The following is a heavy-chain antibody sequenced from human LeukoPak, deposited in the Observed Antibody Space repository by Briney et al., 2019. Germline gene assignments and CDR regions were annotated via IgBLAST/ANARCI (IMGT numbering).Heavy chain of an antibody. Sequence: PSETLSLTCTVSGGSISSNSHYWGWIRQPPGKGLGWIGSIYYSGSTYYNPSLKSRVTISVDTSKNQFSLKLSSVTAADTAVYYCARHLPAIYKTYYYGSGRLMYFDYWGQGTLVTVSS. J-gene: IGHJ4*02. CDR3: ARHLPAIYKTYYYGSGRLMYFDY. V-gene: IGHV4-39*01. D-gene: IGHD3-10*01. CDR2: IYYSGST. CDR1: GGSISSNSHY.